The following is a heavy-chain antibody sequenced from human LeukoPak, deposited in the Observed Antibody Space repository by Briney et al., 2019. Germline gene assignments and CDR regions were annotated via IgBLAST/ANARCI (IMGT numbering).Heavy chain of an antibody. D-gene: IGHD3-22*01. Sequence: GGSLRLSCAASGFTFTYYWMHWVRQAPGKGLVWVSRINGDGSSSSYADSVKGRFTISRDNAKNTLYLQMISLRVEDTAVYYCTRDPMRSRSYWGQGTLVTVSS. CDR3: TRDPMRSRSY. CDR2: INGDGSSS. V-gene: IGHV3-74*01. J-gene: IGHJ4*02. CDR1: GFTFTYYW.